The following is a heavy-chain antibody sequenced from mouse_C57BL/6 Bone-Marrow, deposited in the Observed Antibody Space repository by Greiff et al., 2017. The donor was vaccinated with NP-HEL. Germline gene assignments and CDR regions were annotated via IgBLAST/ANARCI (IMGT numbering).Heavy chain of an antibody. V-gene: IGHV10-1*01. CDR1: GFSFHTYA. CDR2: IRRKSNNYAT. J-gene: IGHJ4*01. D-gene: IGHD2-5*01. Sequence: EVQLVESGGGLVQPKGSLKLSCAASGFSFHTYAMNWVRQAPGKGLEWVARIRRKSNNYATYYADSVKDRFTISRDDSESMLYLQMNNLKTEDTAMYYCVRGDYSNYYAMDYWGQGTSVTVSS. CDR3: VRGDYSNYYAMDY.